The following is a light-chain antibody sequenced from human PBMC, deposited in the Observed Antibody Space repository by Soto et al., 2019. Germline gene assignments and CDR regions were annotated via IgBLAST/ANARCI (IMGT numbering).Light chain of an antibody. Sequence: EIVLTQSPGTLSLSPGERATLSCRASQSVRSNYLAWYQQKPGQAPRLLIYGASSRATGIQDRFSGTGSGTDFTLTISRLEPEDCAVYYCQQYGGSPYTFGRATKLEIK. CDR2: GAS. J-gene: IGKJ2*01. V-gene: IGKV3-20*01. CDR1: QSVRSNY. CDR3: QQYGGSPYT.